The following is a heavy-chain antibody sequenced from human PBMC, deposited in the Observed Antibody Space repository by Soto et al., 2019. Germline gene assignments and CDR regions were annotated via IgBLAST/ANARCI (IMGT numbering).Heavy chain of an antibody. Sequence: QVQLVESGGGVVQPGRSLRLSCAASGFTFSRYGMHWVRQAPGKGLEWVAFIWFDGSKKYYADSVKGRFTISRDNSKNTQYLQMNSLRVEDTAVYYCARAYYDSSDYYYTQHWGYFQHWGQGTLVTVSS. J-gene: IGHJ1*01. CDR3: ARAYYDSSDYYYTQHWGYFQH. V-gene: IGHV3-33*01. CDR2: IWFDGSKK. D-gene: IGHD3-22*01. CDR1: GFTFSRYG.